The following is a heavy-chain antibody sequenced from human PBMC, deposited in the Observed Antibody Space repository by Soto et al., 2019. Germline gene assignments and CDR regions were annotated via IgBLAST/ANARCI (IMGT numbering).Heavy chain of an antibody. CDR1: GYSFTNYW. Sequence: GESLKISCKTSGYSFTNYWSGWVRQMPGKGLEWMGIIYPCDPGIISSGASGIRYTPSFQGQLTISADKSISPASLQWSSLQASDTAMYYCPRRNSGCFDYWGQGTLVTVSS. J-gene: IGHJ4*02. CDR2: IYPCDPGIISSGASGI. D-gene: IGHD5-12*01. CDR3: PRRNSGCFDY. V-gene: IGHV5-51*01.